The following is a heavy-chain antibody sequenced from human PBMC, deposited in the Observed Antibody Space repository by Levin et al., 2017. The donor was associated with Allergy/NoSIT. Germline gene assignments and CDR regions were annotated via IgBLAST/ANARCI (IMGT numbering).Heavy chain of an antibody. CDR3: ARGLLPPFYSNYLNYYYYYGMDV. J-gene: IGHJ6*01. Sequence: KTSETLSLTCAVYGGSFSGYYWSWIRQPPGKGLEWIGEINHSGSTNYNPSLKSRVTISVDTSKNQFSLKLSSVTAADTAVYYCARGLLPPFYSNYLNYYYYYGMDVWGQGTTVTVSS. D-gene: IGHD4-11*01. CDR2: INHSGST. V-gene: IGHV4-34*01. CDR1: GGSFSGYY.